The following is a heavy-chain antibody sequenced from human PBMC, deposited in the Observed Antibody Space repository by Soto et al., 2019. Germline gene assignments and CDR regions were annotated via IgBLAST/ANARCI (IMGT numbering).Heavy chain of an antibody. CDR2: IYYSGST. J-gene: IGHJ4*02. V-gene: IGHV4-61*01. CDR3: ARSGSGSGGS. D-gene: IGHD6-19*01. CDR1: GGSVSSGRYY. Sequence: SETLSLTCTVSGGSVSSGRYYWSWIRQPPGKGLEWIGYIYYSGSTKYNPSLKSRVTISVDTSKNQFSLKLTSMTAADTAVYYCARSGSGSGGSGGRGTLVTVSS.